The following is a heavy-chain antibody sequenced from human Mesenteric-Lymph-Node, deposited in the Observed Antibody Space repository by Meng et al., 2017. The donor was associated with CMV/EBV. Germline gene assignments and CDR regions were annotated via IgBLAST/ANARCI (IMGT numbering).Heavy chain of an antibody. CDR1: GFTFSSYW. CDR2: INSDGSST. J-gene: IGHJ6*02. CDR3: ARDDYDSSLYWYGMDV. D-gene: IGHD3-22*01. V-gene: IGHV3-74*01. Sequence: GESLKISCAASGFTFSSYWMHWVRQAPGKGLVWVSRINSDGSSTSYADSVKGRFTISRDNAKNTLYLQMNSLRAEDTAVYYCARDDYDSSLYWYGMDVWGQGTTVTVSS.